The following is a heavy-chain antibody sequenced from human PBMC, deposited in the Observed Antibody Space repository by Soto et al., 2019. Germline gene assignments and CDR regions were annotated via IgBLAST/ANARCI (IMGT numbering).Heavy chain of an antibody. CDR1: GFTFSDHY. CDR3: AKTRGKDIVVARFDY. V-gene: IGHV3-23*01. D-gene: IGHD2-2*01. Sequence: PGGSLRLSCAASGFTFSDHYMDWVRQAPGKGLEWVSAISGSGGSTYYADSVKGRFTISRDNSKNTLYLQMNGLRAEDTAVYYCAKTRGKDIVVARFDYWGQGTLVTAPQ. J-gene: IGHJ4*02. CDR2: ISGSGGST.